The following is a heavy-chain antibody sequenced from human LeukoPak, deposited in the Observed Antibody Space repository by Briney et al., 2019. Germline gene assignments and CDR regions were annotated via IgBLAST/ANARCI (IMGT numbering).Heavy chain of an antibody. CDR2: ISYDGSNK. Sequence: GGSLRLSCEASGFPFSSYGMHWVRQAPGKGLEWVAVISYDGSNKYYADSVKGRFTISRDNSKNTLYLQMNSLRAEDTAVYYCAKDRRVTGKFYYFDYWGQGTLVTVSS. CDR3: AKDRRVTGKFYYFDY. CDR1: GFPFSSYG. D-gene: IGHD1-20*01. J-gene: IGHJ4*02. V-gene: IGHV3-30*18.